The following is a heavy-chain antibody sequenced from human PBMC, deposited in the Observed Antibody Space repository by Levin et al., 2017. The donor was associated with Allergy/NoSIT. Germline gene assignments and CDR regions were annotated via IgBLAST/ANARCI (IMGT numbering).Heavy chain of an antibody. CDR2: ITSSGASI. CDR1: GFRFSDHY. CDR3: ARAFRIYYAGVDV. J-gene: IGHJ6*02. V-gene: IGHV3-11*01. D-gene: IGHD2-21*01. Sequence: GESLKISCAASGFRFSDHYMSWIRQAPGKGLEWLSYITSSGASIAYADSVKGRFTISRDNGKKLVYLQMNSLRVEDTAVYYCARAFRIYYAGVDVWGQGTTVTVAS.